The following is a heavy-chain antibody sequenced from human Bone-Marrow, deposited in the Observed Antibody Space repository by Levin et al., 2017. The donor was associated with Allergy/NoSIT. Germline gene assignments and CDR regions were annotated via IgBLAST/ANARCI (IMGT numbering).Heavy chain of an antibody. CDR2: IRSKAFDETT. CDR1: GFTFGDYS. D-gene: IGHD3-16*02. J-gene: IGHJ4*02. V-gene: IGHV3-49*03. CDR3: TRDRGIWGNYRPFDY. Sequence: TGGSLRLSCTTSGFTFGDYSMYWFRQAPGKGLEWVGFIRSKAFDETTQYAASVKGRITISRDDSESIAYLQMNSLKTEDTAVYYCTRDRGIWGNYRPFDYWGQGTPVTVSS.